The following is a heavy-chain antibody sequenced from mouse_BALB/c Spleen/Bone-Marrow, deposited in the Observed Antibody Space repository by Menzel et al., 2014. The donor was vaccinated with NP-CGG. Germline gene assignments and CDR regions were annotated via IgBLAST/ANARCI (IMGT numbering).Heavy chain of an antibody. V-gene: IGHV5-9-4*01. CDR1: GFTFSSYA. Sequence: DVMLVESGVGLVKPGVSLKLSCAASGFTFSSYAMSWVRPSPEKRLEWVAELSSDVSSTYYPATVPGRFTISRDNANNSLDLEMSSLRSEDTAMYDCVREPYYGARVAYWDQGTRVTVSA. D-gene: IGHD2-10*01. J-gene: IGHJ3*01. CDR3: VREPYYGARVAY. CDR2: LSSDVSST.